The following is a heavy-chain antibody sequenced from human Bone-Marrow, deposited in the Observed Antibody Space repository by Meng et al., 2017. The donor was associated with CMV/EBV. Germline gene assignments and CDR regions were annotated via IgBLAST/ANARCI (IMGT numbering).Heavy chain of an antibody. CDR1: GFNVSTKY. Sequence: LRLSCAASGFNVSTKYMRWVRQAPGKGLEWVSVIYSAGNTYYADSVKGRFTISRDNSKNTLHFQMNRLRAEDTAVYYCARVVGLHFDYWGQGTLVTVSS. CDR2: IYSAGNT. J-gene: IGHJ4*02. CDR3: ARVVGLHFDY. D-gene: IGHD2-15*01. V-gene: IGHV3-53*01.